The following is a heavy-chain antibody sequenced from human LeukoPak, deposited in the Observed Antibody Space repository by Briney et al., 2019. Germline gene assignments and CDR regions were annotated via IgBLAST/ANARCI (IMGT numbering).Heavy chain of an antibody. J-gene: IGHJ4*02. Sequence: PGGSLRLSCAASGFTFSSYAMSWVRQAPGKGLEWVSAISGSGGSTYYADSVKGRFTISRDNSKNTLYLQMNSLRAEDTAVYYCAKDRIRGVIITPPFDYWGQGTLVTVSS. V-gene: IGHV3-23*01. D-gene: IGHD3-10*01. CDR1: GFTFSSYA. CDR3: AKDRIRGVIITPPFDY. CDR2: ISGSGGST.